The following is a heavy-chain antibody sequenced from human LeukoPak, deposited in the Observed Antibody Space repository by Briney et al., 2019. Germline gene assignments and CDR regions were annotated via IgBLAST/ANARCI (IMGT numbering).Heavy chain of an antibody. CDR3: ARIYYYGSGSYLDY. CDR1: GFTFSSYW. D-gene: IGHD3-10*01. V-gene: IGHV3-7*01. Sequence: GGSLRLSCAASGFTFSSYWMSWVRQAPGKGLEWVANIKQDGSEKYYVDSVKGRFTISRDNAKNSLYLQMNSLRAEDTAVYYCARIYYYGSGSYLDYWGQGTLVTVSS. J-gene: IGHJ4*02. CDR2: IKQDGSEK.